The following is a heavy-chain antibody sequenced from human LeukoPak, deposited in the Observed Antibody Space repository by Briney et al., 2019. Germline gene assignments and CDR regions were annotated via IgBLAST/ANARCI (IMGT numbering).Heavy chain of an antibody. CDR1: GGTFTSYA. V-gene: IGHV1-69*06. J-gene: IGHJ4*02. CDR3: ASPPDYYYGSGSYYLGR. Sequence: ASVKVSCKASGGTFTSYAISWVRQAPGQGVEWMGGIIPIFGTANYAQKFQGRVTITADKSTSTAYMELSSLRSEDTAVYYCASPPDYYYGSGSYYLGRRGQGTLVTVSS. CDR2: IIPIFGTA. D-gene: IGHD3-10*01.